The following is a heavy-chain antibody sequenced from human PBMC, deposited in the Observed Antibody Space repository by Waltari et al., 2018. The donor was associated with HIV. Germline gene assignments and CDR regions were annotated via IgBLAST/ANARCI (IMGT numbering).Heavy chain of an antibody. J-gene: IGHJ4*02. CDR2: INHSGST. Sequence: QVQLQQWGAGLLKPSETLSLTCAVYGGSFSGYYWSWIRQPPGKGLEWIGEINHSGSTNYNPSLKSRVTISVDTSKNQFSLKLSSVTAADTAVYYCARGRIAGTAGGTLGYWGQGTLVTVSS. D-gene: IGHD6-13*01. CDR3: ARGRIAGTAGGTLGY. CDR1: GGSFSGYY. V-gene: IGHV4-34*01.